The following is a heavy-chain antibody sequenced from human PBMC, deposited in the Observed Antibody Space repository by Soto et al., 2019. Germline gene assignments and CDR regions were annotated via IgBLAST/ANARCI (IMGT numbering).Heavy chain of an antibody. V-gene: IGHV4-59*01. CDR2: TYHRGST. D-gene: IGHD3-16*02. Sequence: SETLSLTCSVSGVSISSYFWSWIRQPPGRGLEWIGYTYHRGSTNYSPSLRSRVAISLDTSENQFSLKVSSVTAADTAVYYCARIGGYHGPPDYWGHGTPVTVSS. CDR1: GVSISSYF. J-gene: IGHJ4*01. CDR3: ARIGGYHGPPDY.